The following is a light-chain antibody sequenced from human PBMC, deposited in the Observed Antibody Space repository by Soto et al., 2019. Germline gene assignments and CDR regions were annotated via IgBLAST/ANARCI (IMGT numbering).Light chain of an antibody. CDR3: AAWDDILSGLYV. J-gene: IGLJ1*01. CDR2: RNN. CDR1: SSNIGSNY. Sequence: QSVLTQPPSASGTPGQRDTISCSGSSSNIGSNYVYWYQQLPGTAPKLLNYRNNQRPSVVPDRFSGSKSGTSASLAISGLRSEDEADYYCAAWDDILSGLYVFRTGTKLTVL. V-gene: IGLV1-47*01.